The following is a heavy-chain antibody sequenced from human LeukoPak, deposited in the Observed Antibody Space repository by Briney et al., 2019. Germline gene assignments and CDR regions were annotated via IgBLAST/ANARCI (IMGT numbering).Heavy chain of an antibody. CDR3: AREGTYSNGPDY. J-gene: IGHJ4*02. V-gene: IGHV3-74*01. Sequence: SGGSLRLSCAASGFTFSSHWMHWVRQAPGKGLVWVSRINSDGTSTTYADSVKGRFTISRDNAKNTLYLQMNSLRVEDTAVFHCAREGTYSNGPDYWGQGTLVTVSP. CDR2: INSDGTST. CDR1: GFTFSSHW. D-gene: IGHD3-22*01.